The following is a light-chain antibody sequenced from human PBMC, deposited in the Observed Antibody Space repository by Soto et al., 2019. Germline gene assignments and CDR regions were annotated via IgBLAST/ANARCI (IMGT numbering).Light chain of an antibody. Sequence: QSVLTQPASVSGSPGQSITISCTGTSNDVGANNYVSWYQQYPGKAPKLMIYEVSDRPSGVSNRFSGSKSGNTASLTISGLQAEDEADYYCSSYTSSRIWVFGGGTKLTVL. CDR1: SNDVGANNY. CDR2: EVS. V-gene: IGLV2-14*01. CDR3: SSYTSSRIWV. J-gene: IGLJ3*02.